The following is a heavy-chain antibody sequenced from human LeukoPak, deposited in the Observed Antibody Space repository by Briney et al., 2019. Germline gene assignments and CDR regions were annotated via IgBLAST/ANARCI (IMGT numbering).Heavy chain of an antibody. Sequence: GGSLRLSCAASGFTFSSYSMNWVRQAPGKGPEWVSSISSSSSYIYYADSVKGRFTISRDNAKNSLYLQMNSLRAEDTAVYYCASISGSYSGYWGQGTLVTVSS. CDR2: ISSSSSYI. J-gene: IGHJ4*02. CDR1: GFTFSSYS. D-gene: IGHD1-26*01. V-gene: IGHV3-21*01. CDR3: ASISGSYSGY.